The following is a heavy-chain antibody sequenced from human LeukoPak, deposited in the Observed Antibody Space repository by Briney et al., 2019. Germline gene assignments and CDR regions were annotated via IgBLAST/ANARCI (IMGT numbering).Heavy chain of an antibody. V-gene: IGHV1-18*01. Sequence: ASVTVSCTASGYTFTSYGISWVRQAPGQGLEWMGWISAYNGNTNYAQKLQGRVTMTTDTSTSTAYMELRSLRSDDTAVYYCARGYYGSGSYGYGMDVWGQGTTVTVSS. J-gene: IGHJ6*02. CDR3: ARGYYGSGSYGYGMDV. D-gene: IGHD3-10*01. CDR2: ISAYNGNT. CDR1: GYTFTSYG.